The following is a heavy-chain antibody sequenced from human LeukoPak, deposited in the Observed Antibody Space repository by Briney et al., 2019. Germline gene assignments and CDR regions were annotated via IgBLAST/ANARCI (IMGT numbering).Heavy chain of an antibody. CDR2: IIPIFGTA. CDR3: ARATGGRYCSSTSCSHNWFDP. CDR1: GGTFSSYA. D-gene: IGHD2-2*01. Sequence: SVKVSCKASGGTFSSYAISWVRQAPGQGLEWVGGIIPIFGTANYSQKVQGRGTITTDESTRTAYMELSSLRSEDTGVYYCARATGGRYCSSTSCSHNWFDPWGQRTLVTLSS. J-gene: IGHJ5*02. V-gene: IGHV1-69*05.